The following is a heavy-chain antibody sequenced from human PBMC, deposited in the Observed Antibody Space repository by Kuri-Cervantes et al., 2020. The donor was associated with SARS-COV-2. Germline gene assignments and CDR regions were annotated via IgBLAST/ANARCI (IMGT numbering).Heavy chain of an antibody. J-gene: IGHJ3*01. Sequence: GSLRLSCAASGFTFSSYEMNWVRQAPGKGPEWIGELDHSGKANYNPSLKSRVTISVDKSKNQFSLKVTSMAAADTAAYYCARASTSVYGVLIALFSSNAFDVWGQGTMVTVSS. D-gene: IGHD2-21*01. CDR2: LDHSGKA. CDR1: GFTFSSYE. CDR3: ARASTSVYGVLIALFSSNAFDV. V-gene: IGHV4-34*01.